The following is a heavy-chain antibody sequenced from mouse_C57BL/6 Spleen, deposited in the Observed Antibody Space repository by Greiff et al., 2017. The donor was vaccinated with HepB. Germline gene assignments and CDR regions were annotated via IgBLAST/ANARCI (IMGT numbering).Heavy chain of an antibody. Sequence: QVQLQQPGAELVRPGTSVKLSCKASGYTFTSYWMHWVKQRPGQGLEWIGVIDPSDSYTNYNQKFKGKATLTVDTSSSTAYMQLSSLTSEDSAVYYCARLGCYGYDDFDYWGQGTTLTVSS. D-gene: IGHD2-2*01. V-gene: IGHV1-59*01. CDR1: GYTFTSYW. CDR2: IDPSDSYT. CDR3: ARLGCYGYDDFDY. J-gene: IGHJ2*01.